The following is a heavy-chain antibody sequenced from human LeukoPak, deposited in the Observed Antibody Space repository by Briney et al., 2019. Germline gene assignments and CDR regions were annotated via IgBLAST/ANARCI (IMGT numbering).Heavy chain of an antibody. CDR1: GFTFSSYG. D-gene: IGHD5-12*01. CDR2: ISYDGSNK. Sequence: GGSLRLSCAASGFTFSSYGMHWVRQAPGKGLEWVAVISYDGSNKYYADSVKGRFTISRDNSKNTLYLQMNSLRAEDTAVYYCARDRGYSGYDNDAFDIWGQGTMVTVSS. V-gene: IGHV3-30*03. CDR3: ARDRGYSGYDNDAFDI. J-gene: IGHJ3*02.